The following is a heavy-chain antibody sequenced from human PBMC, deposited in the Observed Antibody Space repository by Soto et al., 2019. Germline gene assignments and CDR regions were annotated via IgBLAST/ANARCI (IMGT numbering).Heavy chain of an antibody. V-gene: IGHV4-30-4*08. J-gene: IGHJ4*02. CDR1: GGSISGDYY. D-gene: IGHD3-16*01. Sequence: SLSLTCSVSGGSISGDYYWSWIRRSPEKGLEWIGYIYYSGRSYSNPALQRRLSMSLDTSKNQFSLKLRSVTAADTAVYYCTWGRARWHGYVDSWGEGVLVTFSA. CDR3: TWGRARWHGYVDS. CDR2: IYYSGRS.